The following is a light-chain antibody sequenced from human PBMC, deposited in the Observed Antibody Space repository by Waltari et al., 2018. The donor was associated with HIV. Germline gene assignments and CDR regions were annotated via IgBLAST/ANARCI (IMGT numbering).Light chain of an antibody. CDR2: EDN. CDR1: SGSIASNY. V-gene: IGLV6-57*01. J-gene: IGLJ3*02. CDR3: QSYDTKNHWV. Sequence: FMLTQPHSVSGSAGKTVTISCTRDSGSIASNYVQWFQQRPGSSPRTLIYEDNQRTSGVSVGLSAAVASSSNSASLTISGLRTDDEADYYCQSYDTKNHWVFGGGSRLTVL.